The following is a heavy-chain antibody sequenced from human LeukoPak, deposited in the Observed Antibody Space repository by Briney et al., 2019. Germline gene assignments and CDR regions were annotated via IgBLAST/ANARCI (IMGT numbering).Heavy chain of an antibody. CDR3: ARAAGVPADMDV. Sequence: GGSLRLSCAASGFTVSSNYMSWVRQAPGKGLEWVSVIYSGGSTYYADSVKGRFTISRDNSKNTLYLQMNSLRAEDTAVYYCARAAGVPADMDVWGKGTTVTVSS. CDR1: GFTVSSNY. CDR2: IYSGGST. J-gene: IGHJ6*03. V-gene: IGHV3-53*01. D-gene: IGHD2-2*01.